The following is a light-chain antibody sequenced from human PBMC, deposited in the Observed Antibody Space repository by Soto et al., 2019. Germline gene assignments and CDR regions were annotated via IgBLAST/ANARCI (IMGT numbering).Light chain of an antibody. CDR1: QSIAIY. V-gene: IGKV1-39*01. CDR2: AAS. CDR3: QQSSSTPRT. J-gene: IGKJ1*01. Sequence: DIQMTPSPSSLSASVGDRVTITCRAIQSIAIYLNWYQHKPGKAPKLLIYAASSLQSGVPSRFSGSGSGTDFTLTISSLQPEDFATYYCQQSSSTPRTFGQGTKVDIK.